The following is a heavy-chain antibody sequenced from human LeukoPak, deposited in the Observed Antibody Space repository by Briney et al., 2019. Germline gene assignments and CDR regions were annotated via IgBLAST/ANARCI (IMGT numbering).Heavy chain of an antibody. CDR3: ASLYSSSWLHGMDV. Sequence: SETLSLTCTVSGGSISSYYWSWIRQPAGKGLEWIGRIYTSGSTNYNPSLKSRVTMSVDTSKNQFSLKLSSVTAADTAVYYCASLYSSSWLHGMDVWGQGTTVTVSS. CDR1: GGSISSYY. J-gene: IGHJ6*02. CDR2: IYTSGST. V-gene: IGHV4-4*07. D-gene: IGHD6-13*01.